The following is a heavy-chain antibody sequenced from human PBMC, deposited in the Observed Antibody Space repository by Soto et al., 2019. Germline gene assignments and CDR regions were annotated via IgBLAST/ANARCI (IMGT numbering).Heavy chain of an antibody. CDR2: INHSGST. D-gene: IGHD2-2*01. V-gene: IGHV4-34*01. CDR1: GGSFSGYY. Sequence: PSETLSLTCAVYGGSFSGYYWSWIRQPPGKGLEWIGEINHSGSTNYNPSLKSRVTISVDTSKNQFSLKLSSVTAADTAVYYCARGGGYCSSTSCRYPFDPWGQGTLVTVSS. CDR3: ARGGGYCSSTSCRYPFDP. J-gene: IGHJ5*02.